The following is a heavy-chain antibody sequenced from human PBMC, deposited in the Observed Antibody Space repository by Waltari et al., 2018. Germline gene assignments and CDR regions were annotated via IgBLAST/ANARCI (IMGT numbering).Heavy chain of an antibody. V-gene: IGHV3-30*02. CDR1: GFTFSSYG. J-gene: IGHJ4*02. CDR2: IRYDGRNK. Sequence: QVQLVESGGGVVQPGGSLRLSCAASGFTFSSYGMHWVRQAPGKGLEWVAFIRYDGRNKYYADYVKGRFTISRDNSKNTLYLQMNSLRAEDTAVYYCASRPGYDFWSGDYTLGYWGQGTLVTVSS. D-gene: IGHD3-3*01. CDR3: ASRPGYDFWSGDYTLGY.